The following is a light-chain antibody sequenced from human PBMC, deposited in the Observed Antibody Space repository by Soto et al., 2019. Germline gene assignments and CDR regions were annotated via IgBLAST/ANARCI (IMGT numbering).Light chain of an antibody. Sequence: QSALAQPASVSGSPGQSITISCTGTSSYVGGYNYVSWYQQHPGKAPKLMIYYVSHRPSGVSNRFSGSKSGNTASLTISGLQAEDEADYYCSSYTSINSYVFGTGTKVTVL. CDR2: YVS. J-gene: IGLJ1*01. CDR3: SSYTSINSYV. CDR1: SSYVGGYNY. V-gene: IGLV2-14*03.